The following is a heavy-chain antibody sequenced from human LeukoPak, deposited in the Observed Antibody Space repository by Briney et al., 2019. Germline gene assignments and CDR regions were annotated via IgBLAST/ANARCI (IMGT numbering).Heavy chain of an antibody. CDR1: GFTFSSYA. D-gene: IGHD3-22*01. CDR3: AKAYSDSSGYPPDAFDI. J-gene: IGHJ3*02. V-gene: IGHV3-23*01. CDR2: ISGSGGST. Sequence: GGSLRLSCAASGFTFSSYAMSWVRQAPGKGLEWVSAISGSGGSTYYADSVKGRFTISRDNSKNTLYLQMNSLRAEDTAVYYCAKAYSDSSGYPPDAFDIWGQGTMVTVSS.